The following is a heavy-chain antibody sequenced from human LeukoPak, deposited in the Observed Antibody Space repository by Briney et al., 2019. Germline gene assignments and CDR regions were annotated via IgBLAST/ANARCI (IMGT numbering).Heavy chain of an antibody. J-gene: IGHJ4*02. CDR3: ARVSYDSSGSNDY. Sequence: PGGSLRLSCAASGFTVSSNYMSWVRQAPGKGLECVSAIYSGGSTYYADSVKGRFTISRHNSKNTLYLQMNSLRAEDTAVYYCARVSYDSSGSNDYWGQGTLVTVSS. V-gene: IGHV3-53*04. CDR1: GFTVSSNY. D-gene: IGHD3-22*01. CDR2: IYSGGST.